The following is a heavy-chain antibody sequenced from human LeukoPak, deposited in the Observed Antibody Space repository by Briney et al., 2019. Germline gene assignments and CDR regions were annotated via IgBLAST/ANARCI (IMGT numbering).Heavy chain of an antibody. D-gene: IGHD3-10*01. CDR3: ARALRGVMDY. Sequence: GGSLRLSCAASGFTFSSYSMNWVRQAPGKGLEWVSSISSSSSYIYYADSVKGRFTISRENAKNSLYLQMNSLRAGDTAVYYCARALRGVMDYWGQGTLVTVSS. CDR2: ISSSSSYI. CDR1: GFTFSSYS. J-gene: IGHJ4*02. V-gene: IGHV3-21*01.